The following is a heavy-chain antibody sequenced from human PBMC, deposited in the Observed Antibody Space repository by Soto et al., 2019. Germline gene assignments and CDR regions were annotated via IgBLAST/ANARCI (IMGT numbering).Heavy chain of an antibody. J-gene: IGHJ4*01. CDR2: IYPGDSDT. Sequence: GESLKISCKGSGYSFTSYWIGWVRQMPGKGLEWMGIIYPGDSDTRYSPSFQGQVTISADKSISTAYLQWSSLKASDTAMYYCYSPSSAFTTPIAFYFAYWGHGTQVTVYS. CDR1: GYSFTSYW. D-gene: IGHD3-16*01. CDR3: YSPSSAFTTPIAFYFAY. V-gene: IGHV5-51*01.